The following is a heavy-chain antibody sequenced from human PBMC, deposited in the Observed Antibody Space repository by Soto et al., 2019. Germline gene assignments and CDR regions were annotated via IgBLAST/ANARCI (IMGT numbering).Heavy chain of an antibody. D-gene: IGHD6-13*01. CDR2: IIPIFGTA. CDR3: VRYSSSWYYFDY. J-gene: IGHJ4*02. V-gene: IGHV1-69*13. CDR1: GGTFSSYA. Sequence: ASVKVSCKASGGTFSSYAISWVRQAPGQGLEWMGGIIPIFGTANYAQKFQGRVTITADESTSTAYMELSSLRSEDTAVYYCVRYSSSWYYFDYWGQGTLVTVSS.